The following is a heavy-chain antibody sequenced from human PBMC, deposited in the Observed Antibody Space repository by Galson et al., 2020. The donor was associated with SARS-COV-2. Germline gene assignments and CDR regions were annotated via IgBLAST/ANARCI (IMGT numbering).Heavy chain of an antibody. D-gene: IGHD5-18*01. J-gene: IGHJ4*02. CDR2: INTDGGTT. CDR3: ARLAAGYSYGPYFDR. V-gene: IGHV3-74*01. CDR1: GFTFSSHR. Sequence: GESLKISCEASGFTFSSHRMYWVRQAPGKGLVWISSINTDGGTTSYADSVKGRFTISRDNAKNTLYVQMNSLRDEDTAVYYCARLAAGYSYGPYFDRWGQGTQVTVSS.